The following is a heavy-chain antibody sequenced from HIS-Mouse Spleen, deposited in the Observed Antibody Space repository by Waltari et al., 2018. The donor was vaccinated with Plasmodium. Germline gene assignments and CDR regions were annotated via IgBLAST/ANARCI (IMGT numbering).Heavy chain of an antibody. CDR3: AKSSKGTGDLWDY. D-gene: IGHD7-27*01. Sequence: EVQLLESGGGLVQPGGSLRLSCAASGFTFSSYAMSWVRQAPGEGVEGGAAIGGRGGRTNYADSVKGRFTISRDNSKNTLYLQMNSLRAEDTAVYYCAKSSKGTGDLWDYWGQGTLVTVSS. CDR2: IGGRGGRT. V-gene: IGHV3-23*01. CDR1: GFTFSSYA. J-gene: IGHJ4*02.